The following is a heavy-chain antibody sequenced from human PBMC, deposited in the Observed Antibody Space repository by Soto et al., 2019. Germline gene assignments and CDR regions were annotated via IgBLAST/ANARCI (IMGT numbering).Heavy chain of an antibody. Sequence: HPGGSLRLSCAASGFTFSGSAMHWVRQASGKGLEWVGRIRSKANSYATAYAASVKGRFTISRDDSKNTAYLQMNSLKTEDTAVYYCTTIYCSSTSCLAYWGQGTLVTVSS. CDR3: TTIYCSSTSCLAY. CDR1: GFTFSGSA. CDR2: IRSKANSYAT. D-gene: IGHD2-2*01. V-gene: IGHV3-73*01. J-gene: IGHJ4*02.